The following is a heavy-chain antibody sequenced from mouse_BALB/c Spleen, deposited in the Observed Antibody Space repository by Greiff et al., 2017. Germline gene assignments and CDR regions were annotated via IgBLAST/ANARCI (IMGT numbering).Heavy chain of an antibody. J-gene: IGHJ4*01. D-gene: IGHD1-1*01. CDR3: AREDYYGYAMDY. Sequence: QVQLKQSGAELMKPGASVKISCKATGYTFSSYWIEWVKQRPGHGLEWIGEILPGSGSTNYNQKFKDKATLTADKSSSTAYMQLSSLTSEDSAVYYCAREDYYGYAMDYWGQGTSVTVSS. CDR1: GYTFSSYW. CDR2: ILPGSGST. V-gene: IGHV1-9*01.